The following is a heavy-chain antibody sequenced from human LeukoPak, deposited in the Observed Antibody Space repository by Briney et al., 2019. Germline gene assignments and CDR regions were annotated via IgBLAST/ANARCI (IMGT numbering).Heavy chain of an antibody. CDR1: GFTFSSYG. D-gene: IGHD1-26*01. CDR3: AKDQYRFSRGSLAD. V-gene: IGHV3-30*18. J-gene: IGHJ4*02. Sequence: PGRSLRLSCAASGFTFSSYGMHWVRQAPGKGLEWVAVISYDGSNKYYADSVKGRFTISRDNSKNTLYLQMNSLRAEDTAVYYCAKDQYRFSRGSLADWGQGTLVTVSS. CDR2: ISYDGSNK.